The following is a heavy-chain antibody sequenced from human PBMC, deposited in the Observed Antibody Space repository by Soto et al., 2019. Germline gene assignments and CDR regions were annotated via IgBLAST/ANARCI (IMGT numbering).Heavy chain of an antibody. CDR2: IYYSGST. V-gene: IGHV4-59*01. CDR3: ARDPGSGSYYGWFDP. CDR1: GGSISRYY. Sequence: QVQLQESGPGLVKPSETLSLTCTVSGGSISRYYWNWIRQPPGKGLEWIGYIYYSGSTNYNPSLTSRFTISVATSKIQFSLKLSSVTAADAAVYYCARDPGSGSYYGWFDPWGQGTLVTVSS. J-gene: IGHJ5*02. D-gene: IGHD3-10*01.